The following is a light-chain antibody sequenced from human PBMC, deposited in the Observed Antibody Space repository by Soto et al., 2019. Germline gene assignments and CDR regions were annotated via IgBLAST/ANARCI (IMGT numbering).Light chain of an antibody. CDR1: QNISNY. CDR3: QQSYSTFIT. CDR2: AAS. Sequence: DMQMTQSPSSLSASVGDRVSITCRSSQNISNYLHWYQQRPGKAPKLLIYAASNLRSGVPSRFSGSGSGTDFTLTISSLQSEDFATYYCQQSYSTFITFGQGTRLEIK. V-gene: IGKV1-39*01. J-gene: IGKJ5*01.